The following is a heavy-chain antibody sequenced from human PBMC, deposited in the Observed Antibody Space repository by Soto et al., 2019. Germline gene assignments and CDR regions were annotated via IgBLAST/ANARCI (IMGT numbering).Heavy chain of an antibody. D-gene: IGHD2-21*02. CDR2: IIPIFGTG. J-gene: IGHJ6*02. Sequence: ASVKVSCKSSGGTFSSYAISWLRQARGQGLEWMGGIIPIFGTGNYAQKFQGRVTTTADKSTSTAYMELSSLRSDDKAVYYCARTPSPYCGGDCHDDYSYYYGMDVWGQGTTVTVSS. V-gene: IGHV1-69*06. CDR3: ARTPSPYCGGDCHDDYSYYYGMDV. CDR1: GGTFSSYA.